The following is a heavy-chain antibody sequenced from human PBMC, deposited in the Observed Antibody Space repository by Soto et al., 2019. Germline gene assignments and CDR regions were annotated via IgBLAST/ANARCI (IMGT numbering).Heavy chain of an antibody. CDR3: ARRYGGNFDY. D-gene: IGHD2-15*01. V-gene: IGHV4-30-2*01. CDR2: IYRSGST. Sequence: PSETLSLTCAVSGGSISSGDYSWSWIRQPPGKGLEWIGYIYRSGSTYSNPSLKSRVIISVDTSKNQFALNLNSVTAADTAVYYCARRYGGNFDYWGQGTLVTVSS. J-gene: IGHJ4*02. CDR1: GGSISSGDYS.